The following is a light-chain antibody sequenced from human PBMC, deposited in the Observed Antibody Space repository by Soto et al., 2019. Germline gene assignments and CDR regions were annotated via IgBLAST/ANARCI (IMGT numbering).Light chain of an antibody. CDR2: DVS. CDR1: SSDVGGYNY. CDR3: CSYTSSSTYV. V-gene: IGLV2-11*01. Sequence: QSVLTQPRSVSGSPGQSVTISCTGTSSDVGGYNYVSWYQQHPGKAPKVMIYDVSNRPSGVSNRFSGSKSGNTASLTISGLQTEDEADYYCCSYTSSSTYVFGTGTKVTVL. J-gene: IGLJ1*01.